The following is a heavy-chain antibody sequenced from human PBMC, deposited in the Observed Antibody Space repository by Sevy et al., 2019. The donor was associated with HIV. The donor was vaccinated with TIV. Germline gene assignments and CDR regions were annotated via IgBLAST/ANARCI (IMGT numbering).Heavy chain of an antibody. CDR2: IFPGDSDT. CDR3: ARRGIFLHGGDYFYFGLDI. J-gene: IGHJ6*02. CDR1: GYDFSTSW. Sequence: GESLKISCKGSGYDFSTSWIAWVRQMPGKGLELMGIIFPGDSDTRYSPAFQGQVTISADKSIRTSFLQWRSLKAPDTAIYYCARRGIFLHGGDYFYFGLDIWGQGTAVTVSS. V-gene: IGHV5-51*01. D-gene: IGHD3-3*01.